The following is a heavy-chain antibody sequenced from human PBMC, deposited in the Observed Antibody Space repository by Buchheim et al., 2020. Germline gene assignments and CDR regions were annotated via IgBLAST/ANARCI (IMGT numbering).Heavy chain of an antibody. CDR3: ARDPIAAADHYYYYYGMDV. CDR2: ITPISGTA. Sequence: QVQLVQSGAEVKKPGSSVRVSCKASGGTFYYAISWVRQASGQGLEWMGGITPISGTANYAQKFQGRLTITADESTSPGYMELSSLRAEDTAVYYCARDPIAAADHYYYYYGMDVWGQGTT. D-gene: IGHD6-13*01. CDR1: GGTFYYA. J-gene: IGHJ6*02. V-gene: IGHV1-69*01.